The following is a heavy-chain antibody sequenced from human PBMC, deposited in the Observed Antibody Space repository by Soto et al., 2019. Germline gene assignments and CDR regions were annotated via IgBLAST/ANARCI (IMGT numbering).Heavy chain of an antibody. D-gene: IGHD3-9*01. CDR3: TRYYDILTGYSDSGLYFDY. J-gene: IGHJ4*02. CDR2: INPNSGGT. CDR1: GYTFTGYY. V-gene: IGHV1-2*02. Sequence: ASVKVSCKASGYTFTGYYMHWLRQAPGQGLEWMGWINPNSGGTNYAQKFQGRVTMTRDTSISTAYMELSRLKTEDTAVYYCTRYYDILTGYSDSGLYFDYWRQGTLDTVSS.